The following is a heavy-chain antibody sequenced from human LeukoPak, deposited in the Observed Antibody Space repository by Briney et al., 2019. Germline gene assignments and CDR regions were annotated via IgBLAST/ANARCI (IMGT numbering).Heavy chain of an antibody. CDR3: ARGRLIYCSSTSCYRSNWFDP. J-gene: IGHJ5*02. V-gene: IGHV1-2*02. Sequence: ASVKVSCKASGYTFTGYYMHWVRQAPGQGLEWMGWINPNSGGTNYAQKFQGRVTMTRDTSISTAYMELSRLRSDDTAVYYCARGRLIYCSSTSCYRSNWFDPWGQGTLVTVSS. CDR2: INPNSGGT. CDR1: GYTFTGYY. D-gene: IGHD2-2*01.